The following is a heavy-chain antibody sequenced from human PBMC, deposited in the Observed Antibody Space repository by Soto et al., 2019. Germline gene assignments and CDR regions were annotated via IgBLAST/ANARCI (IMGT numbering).Heavy chain of an antibody. D-gene: IGHD6-13*01. CDR1: GFTFSSYA. J-gene: IGHJ4*02. CDR3: ARWVAAACTYYFDY. CDR2: ISYDGSNK. V-gene: IGHV3-30-3*01. Sequence: VPLVESGGGVVQPGRSLRLSCAASGFTFSSYAMHWVRQAPGKGLEWVAVISYDGSNKYYADSVKGRFTISRDNSKNTLDLQMNSLRAEDTAVYYCARWVAAACTYYFDYWGQGTLVTVSS.